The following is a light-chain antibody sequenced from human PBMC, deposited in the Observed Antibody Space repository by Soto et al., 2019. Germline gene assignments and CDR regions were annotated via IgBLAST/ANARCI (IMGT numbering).Light chain of an antibody. CDR2: AAS. V-gene: IGKV1-12*01. Sequence: DIQMTQSPSTLSASVVDRVTITCRASQSISSWLAWYQQKPGRAPSLLIYAASSLQSGVPSRFSGSGSGTDFTLTITNVQPEDCAIYYCQQANNLPFTFGQGTRLEIK. CDR3: QQANNLPFT. CDR1: QSISSW. J-gene: IGKJ5*01.